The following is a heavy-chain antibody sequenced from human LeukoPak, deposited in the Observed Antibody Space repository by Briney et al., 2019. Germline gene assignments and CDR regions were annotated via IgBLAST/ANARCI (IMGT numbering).Heavy chain of an antibody. D-gene: IGHD6-19*01. V-gene: IGHV3-23*01. J-gene: IGHJ4*02. CDR1: GFTFSTYT. Sequence: QPGASLRLSCAASGFTFSTYTMSWVRQAPGKGLERVSAIGGSGENTYYADSVKGRFTISRDNSKNTQYLQVNSLRVEDTAMYYCAKEDSSGWIHYWGQGTLVTVSS. CDR3: AKEDSSGWIHY. CDR2: IGGSGENT.